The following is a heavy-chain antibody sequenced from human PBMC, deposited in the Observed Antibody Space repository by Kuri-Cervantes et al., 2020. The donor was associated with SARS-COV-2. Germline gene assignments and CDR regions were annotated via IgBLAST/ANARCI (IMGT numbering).Heavy chain of an antibody. CDR3: ARGTMVRGVDIDY. CDR2: IYPGDSDT. J-gene: IGHJ4*02. V-gene: IGHV5-51*01. D-gene: IGHD3-10*01. Sequence: GESLKISCKSSGYSFSNHWIGWVRQMPGKGLEWMGIIYPGDSDTRYSPSFQGQVTISADKSISTAYLQWSSLKASDTAMYYCARGTMVRGVDIDYWGQGTLVTVSS. CDR1: GYSFSNHW.